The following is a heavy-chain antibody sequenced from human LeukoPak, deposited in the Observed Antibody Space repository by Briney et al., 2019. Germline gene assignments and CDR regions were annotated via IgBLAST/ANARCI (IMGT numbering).Heavy chain of an antibody. Sequence: PGGSLRLSCAASGFTFSSYEMNWVRQAPGKGLEWVSYISSSGSTIYYADSVKGRFTISRDNAKNSPYLQMNSLRAEDTAVYYCAREKMATTGRYYYYYMDVWGKGTTVTVSS. V-gene: IGHV3-48*03. CDR1: GFTFSSYE. CDR3: AREKMATTGRYYYYYMDV. D-gene: IGHD5-24*01. J-gene: IGHJ6*03. CDR2: ISSSGSTI.